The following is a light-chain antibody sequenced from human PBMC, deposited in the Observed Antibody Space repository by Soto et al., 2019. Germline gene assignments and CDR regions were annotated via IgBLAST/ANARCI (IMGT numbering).Light chain of an antibody. CDR3: QQYGSSPPLT. J-gene: IGKJ4*01. Sequence: EIVLTQSPGTLSLSPGERATLSCRASQSVSSSYLAWYQHKPGQAPRLLIYGASSRATGIPNRFSVSGSGTDFTLTTSRLEPEDFAVYYCQQYGSSPPLTFGGGTKVEIK. CDR1: QSVSSSY. CDR2: GAS. V-gene: IGKV3-20*01.